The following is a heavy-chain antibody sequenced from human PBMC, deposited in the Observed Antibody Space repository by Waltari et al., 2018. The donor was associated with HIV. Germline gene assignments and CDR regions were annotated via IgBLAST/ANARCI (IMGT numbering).Heavy chain of an antibody. J-gene: IGHJ4*02. CDR3: AIARRGLNAY. CDR1: GGFFSGYY. CDR2: SNHSGST. V-gene: IGHV4-34*01. Sequence: QVQLQQWGAGMLKRSETLSLTCAVYGGFFSGYYWSWIRQPPGKGLKWIGESNHSGSTNYHPSLKSRVTVSVDTSKNQFSLKLSSVSAAYPSVYYCAIARRGLNAYWGQGTLVTVSS.